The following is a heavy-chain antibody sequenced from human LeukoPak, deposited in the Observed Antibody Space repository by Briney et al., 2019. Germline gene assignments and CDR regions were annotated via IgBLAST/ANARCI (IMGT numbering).Heavy chain of an antibody. V-gene: IGHV3-21*01. CDR2: MSILSGIT. Sequence: PGGSLSLSCAGSGFPFSGYSMNWVRQTPGKGLEWVSSMSILSGITYYAESVKGRFTVSRDNAKNLLHLQMNSLRVEDTAIYYCAREFEYSTSGAGYWGQGTLVTVSS. D-gene: IGHD6-6*01. CDR3: AREFEYSTSGAGY. CDR1: GFPFSGYS. J-gene: IGHJ4*02.